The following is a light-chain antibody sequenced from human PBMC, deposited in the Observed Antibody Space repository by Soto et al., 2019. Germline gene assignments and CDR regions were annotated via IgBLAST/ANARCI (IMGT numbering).Light chain of an antibody. CDR1: QSISSW. CDR3: QQYNSYSTWT. J-gene: IGKJ1*01. CDR2: KAS. Sequence: DIQMTQSPSTLSASIGYRVTITCRASQSISSWLAWYQQAPGRAPKLLIYKASSLESGVPSRFSGSGSGTEFTLTISSLQPDDFTTYYCQQYNSYSTWTFGQGTKVEIK. V-gene: IGKV1-5*03.